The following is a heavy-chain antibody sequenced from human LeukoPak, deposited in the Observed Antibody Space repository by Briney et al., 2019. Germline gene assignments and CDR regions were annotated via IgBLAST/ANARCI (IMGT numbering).Heavy chain of an antibody. CDR3: ARVTLCGESALDY. J-gene: IGHJ4*02. CDR2: ISGSSSFT. Sequence: GGSLRLSCAAAQFTFSSFAMHWVRQAPGKGLEWVSYISGSSSFTIYADSVKGRFTISRDNAKNSLYLQMNSLRAEDTAVYYCARVTLCGESALDYWGQGALVTVSS. CDR1: QFTFSSFA. D-gene: IGHD4-17*01. V-gene: IGHV3-21*05.